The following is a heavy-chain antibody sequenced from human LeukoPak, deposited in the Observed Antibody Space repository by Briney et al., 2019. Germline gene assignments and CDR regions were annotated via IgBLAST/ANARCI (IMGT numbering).Heavy chain of an antibody. D-gene: IGHD2-8*01. V-gene: IGHV4-39*01. J-gene: IGHJ4*02. CDR3: ARPPYCTNGVCYYNDY. CDR1: GGSISSSSYY. CDR2: IYYSGST. Sequence: PSETLSLTCIVSGGSISSSSYYWGWIRQPPGKGLEWIGSIYYSGSTYYNPSLKSRVTISVDTSKNQFSLKLSSVTAADTAVYYCARPPYCTNGVCYYNDYWGQGTLVTVSS.